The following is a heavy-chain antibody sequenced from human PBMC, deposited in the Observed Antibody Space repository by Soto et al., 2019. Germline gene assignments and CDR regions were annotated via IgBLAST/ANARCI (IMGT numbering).Heavy chain of an antibody. J-gene: IGHJ4*02. D-gene: IGHD2-2*01. CDR1: GFTFSSYG. V-gene: IGHV3-33*01. Sequence: QVQLVESGGGVVQPGRSLRLSCAASGFTFSSYGMHWVRQAPGKGLEWVAVIWFDGSNKYYADSVKGRFTISRDNSKNTPNLQMNSLRAEDTAVYYCARDVRGVPAYWGQGTLVTVSS. CDR3: ARDVRGVPAY. CDR2: IWFDGSNK.